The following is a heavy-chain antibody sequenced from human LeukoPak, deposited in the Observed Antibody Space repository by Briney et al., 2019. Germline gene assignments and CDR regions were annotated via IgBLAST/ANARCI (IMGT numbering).Heavy chain of an antibody. D-gene: IGHD6-13*01. Sequence: SETLSLTCTVSGGSISSYYWSWIRQPPGKGLEWVGYIYYSGSTNYSASLKSRVTISVDTSKNQFSLKLSSVTAADTAVYYCARRHPNSSRLSRPMYFDYWGQGTLVTVSS. J-gene: IGHJ4*02. CDR3: ARRHPNSSRLSRPMYFDY. CDR2: IYYSGST. CDR1: GGSISSYY. V-gene: IGHV4-59*01.